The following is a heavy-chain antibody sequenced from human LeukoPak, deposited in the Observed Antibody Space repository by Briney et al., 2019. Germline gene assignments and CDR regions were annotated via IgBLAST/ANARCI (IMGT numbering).Heavy chain of an antibody. J-gene: IGHJ5*02. Sequence: GGSLRLSCAASGFTFSNFAMSWVRQAPGKGLEWVSTMSNRGGGTHYADSMKGRFTISRDDSKNSLYLQMNSLRAEDTAVYYCAKSERFDPWGQGTLVTVSS. CDR2: MSNRGGGT. V-gene: IGHV3-23*01. CDR3: AKSERFDP. CDR1: GFTFSNFA.